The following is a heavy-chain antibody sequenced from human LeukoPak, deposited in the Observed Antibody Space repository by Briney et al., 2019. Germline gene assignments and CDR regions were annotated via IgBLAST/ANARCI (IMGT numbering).Heavy chain of an antibody. J-gene: IGHJ4*02. V-gene: IGHV1-2*02. Sequence: GASVPVSCNASGYTFSAHHIHWVRHAPGQGLEWMGWIVPDGRDAKYAEKFQGRMTLTVDTSTTTAYMELHSLTSDETAVYYCSGRYGPGSVWGQGTLITASS. CDR3: SGRYGPGSV. CDR1: GYTFSAHH. CDR2: IVPDGRDA. D-gene: IGHD3-10*01.